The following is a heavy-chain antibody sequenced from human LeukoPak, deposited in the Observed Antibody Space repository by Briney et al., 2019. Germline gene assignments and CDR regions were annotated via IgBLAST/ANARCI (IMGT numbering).Heavy chain of an antibody. CDR1: GYTFTSYY. CDR3: ARGSDEHYFDY. CDR2: INPSGGGT. V-gene: IGHV1-46*01. Sequence: GASVKVSCKASGYTFTSYYMHWVRQAPGQGLEWMGIINPSGGGTSYAQKFQGRVTMTRDTSTSTVYMELGSLTSDDTAVYYCARGSDEHYFDYWGQGTLVTVPS. J-gene: IGHJ4*02.